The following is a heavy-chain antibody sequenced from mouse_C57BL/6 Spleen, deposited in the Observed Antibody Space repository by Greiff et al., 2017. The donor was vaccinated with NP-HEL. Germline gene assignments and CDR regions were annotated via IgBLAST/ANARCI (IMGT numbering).Heavy chain of an antibody. V-gene: IGHV14-4*01. D-gene: IGHD2-4*01. CDR1: GFNINDDY. CDR3: SRSYDYDGCY. CDR2: IDPENGDT. J-gene: IGHJ3*01. Sequence: EVQLQQSGAELVRPGASVKLSCTASGFNINDDYMHWVKQRPEQGLEWIGWIDPENGDTEYASKFQGKATITADTSSNTAYLPLSSLTSEDTAVYYCSRSYDYDGCYWGQGTLVTVSA.